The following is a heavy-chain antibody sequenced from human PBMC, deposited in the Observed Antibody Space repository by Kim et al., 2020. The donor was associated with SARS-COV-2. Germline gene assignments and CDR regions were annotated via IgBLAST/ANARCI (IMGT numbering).Heavy chain of an antibody. V-gene: IGHV3-23*01. D-gene: IGHD6-19*01. CDR1: GLTLRSYA. CDR2: ITRGGDT. Sequence: GGPLRLSCAASGLTLRSYAMNWVRQGPGKGLEWVSSITRGGDTYYAASVKGRFTISRDNFKDTLSLQMNSLRAEDTGNYYCVPCVTLADRSGWCTFFDH. CDR3: VPCVTLADRSGWCTFFDH. J-gene: IGHJ4*01.